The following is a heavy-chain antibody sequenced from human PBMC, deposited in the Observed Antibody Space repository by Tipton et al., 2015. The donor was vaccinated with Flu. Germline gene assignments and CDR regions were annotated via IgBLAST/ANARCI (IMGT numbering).Heavy chain of an antibody. D-gene: IGHD3-10*01. CDR2: IYSGGST. V-gene: IGHV3-66*02. J-gene: IGHJ4*02. CDR3: ASTDYYGSGSYFH. Sequence: SLRLSCAASGFTVSSNYMSWVRQAPGKGLEWVSVIYSGGSTYYVDSVKGRFTISRDNPKNTLYLQMNSLRAEDTAVYYCASTDYYGSGSYFHWGQGTLVTVSS. CDR1: GFTVSSNY.